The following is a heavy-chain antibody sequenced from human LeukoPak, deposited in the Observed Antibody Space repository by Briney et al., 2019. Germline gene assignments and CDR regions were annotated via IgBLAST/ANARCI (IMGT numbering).Heavy chain of an antibody. V-gene: IGHV3-30*02. D-gene: IGHD3-10*01. Sequence: PGGSLRLSCAASGFTFSSYGMHWVRQAPGKGLEWVAFIRYDGSNKYYADSVKGRFTISRDNSKNTLYLQMNSLRAEDTAVYYCAKGAMVRGVIYYFDYWGQGTLVTVSS. CDR2: IRYDGSNK. CDR1: GFTFSSYG. J-gene: IGHJ4*02. CDR3: AKGAMVRGVIYYFDY.